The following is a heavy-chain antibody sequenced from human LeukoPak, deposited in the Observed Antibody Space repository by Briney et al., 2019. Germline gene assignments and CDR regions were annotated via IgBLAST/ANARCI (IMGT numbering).Heavy chain of an antibody. V-gene: IGHV3-15*01. CDR1: GFTFSNAW. Sequence: GGSLRLSCAASGFTFSNAWMSWVRQAPGKGLEWVGRIKSKTDGGTTDYAAPAKGRFTISRDDSKNTLYLQMNSLKTEDTAVYYCTTEVAIAAAGTLFDYWGQGTLVTVSS. J-gene: IGHJ4*02. D-gene: IGHD6-13*01. CDR3: TTEVAIAAAGTLFDY. CDR2: IKSKTDGGTT.